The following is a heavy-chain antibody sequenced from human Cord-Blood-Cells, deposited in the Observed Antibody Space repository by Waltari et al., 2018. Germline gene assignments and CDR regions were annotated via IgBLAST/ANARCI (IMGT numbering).Heavy chain of an antibody. Sequence: QVTLKESGPVLVKPTETLTLTCTVSGFSLSNARRGVSWIRQPPGTALEWLAHIFSNDEKSYSTSLKSRLTISKDTSKSQVVLTMTNMDPVDTATYYCARIGVKNIVVVVAATYAFDIWGQGTMVTVSS. V-gene: IGHV2-26*01. J-gene: IGHJ3*02. CDR2: IFSNDEK. CDR3: ARIGVKNIVVVVAATYAFDI. CDR1: GFSLSNARRG. D-gene: IGHD2-15*01.